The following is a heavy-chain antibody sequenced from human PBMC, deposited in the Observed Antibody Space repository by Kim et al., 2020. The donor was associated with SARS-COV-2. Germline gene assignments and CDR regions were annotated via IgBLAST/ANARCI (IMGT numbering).Heavy chain of an antibody. CDR1: GFTFGGHD. J-gene: IGHJ6*02. Sequence: GGSLRLSCAASGFTFGGHDMHWVRQGSGKGLEWGSAIGTAGETVYSGSVKGRFIISRENGRNSLFLQMDSLKVGDTAVYYCARGIHQWLGVDVWGQGTTVTVSS. CDR2: IGTAGET. CDR3: ARGIHQWLGVDV. D-gene: IGHD5-18*01. V-gene: IGHV3-13*04.